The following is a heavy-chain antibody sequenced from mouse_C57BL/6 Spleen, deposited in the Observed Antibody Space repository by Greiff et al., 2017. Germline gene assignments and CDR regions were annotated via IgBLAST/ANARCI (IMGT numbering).Heavy chain of an antibody. CDR1: GYTFTDYY. CDR2: INPNNGGT. V-gene: IGHV1-26*01. CDR3: AREITTVVDWYFDV. J-gene: IGHJ1*03. D-gene: IGHD1-1*01. Sequence: EVQLQQSGPELVKPGASVKISCKASGYTFTDYYMNWVKQSHGKSLEWIGDINPNNGGTSYNQKFKGKATLTVDQSSSTAYMELRSLTSEDSAVYYCAREITTVVDWYFDVWGTGTTVTVSS.